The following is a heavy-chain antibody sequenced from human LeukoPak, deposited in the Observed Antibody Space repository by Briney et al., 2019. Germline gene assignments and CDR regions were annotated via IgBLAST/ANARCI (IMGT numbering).Heavy chain of an antibody. CDR2: ITRSGDYI. CDR3: ARACGADCYLGDY. D-gene: IGHD2-21*02. CDR1: GFLFRGYX. Sequence: GGSLRLSCAGSGFLFRGYXXNWVRQAXXXXXXXXXSITRSGDYIYYADSVKGRFTISRDNAKNSLYLQMNSLRAEDSAVYYCARACGADCYLGDYWGQGTLVTVSS. J-gene: IGHJ4*02. V-gene: IGHV3-21*01.